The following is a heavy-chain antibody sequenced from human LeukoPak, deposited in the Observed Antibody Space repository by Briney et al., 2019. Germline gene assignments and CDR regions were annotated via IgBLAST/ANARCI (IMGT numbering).Heavy chain of an antibody. D-gene: IGHD4-23*01. J-gene: IGHJ4*02. CDR3: ARDRGYSTFDY. CDR1: AFTFSNYW. V-gene: IGHV3-7*01. Sequence: GGSLRLSCAASAFTFSNYWMSWVRQAPGKGLEWVANIKEDGSEINYVDSVKGRFTTSRDNAKNSLYLQMNSLRVDDTAVYYCARDRGYSTFDYWGQGTLVTVSS. CDR2: IKEDGSEI.